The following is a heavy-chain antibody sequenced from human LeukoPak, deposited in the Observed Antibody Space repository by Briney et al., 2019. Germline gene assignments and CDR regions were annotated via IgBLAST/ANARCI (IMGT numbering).Heavy chain of an antibody. CDR1: GFTFSSYG. V-gene: IGHV3-30*18. Sequence: PGGSLRLSCAASGFTFSSYGMHWVRQAPGKGLEWVAVISYDGSNKYYADSVKGRFTISRDNSKSTLYLQMNSLRAEDTAVYYCAKESTERGYSYGYPSDYWGQGTLVTVSS. CDR3: AKESTERGYSYGYPSDY. CDR2: ISYDGSNK. D-gene: IGHD5-18*01. J-gene: IGHJ4*02.